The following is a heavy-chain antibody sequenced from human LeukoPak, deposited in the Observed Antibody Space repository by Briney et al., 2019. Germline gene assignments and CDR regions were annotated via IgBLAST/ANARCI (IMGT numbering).Heavy chain of an antibody. Sequence: GGSLRLSCAASGFTFSSYNMNWVRQAPGKGLEWVSSITSGSSYRFYADSVKGRFTISRDNAKNSLYLQMNSLRAEDTAVYYCARDTFGYYYDSSGVGHDLWGQGTLVTVSS. J-gene: IGHJ4*02. D-gene: IGHD3-22*01. V-gene: IGHV3-21*04. CDR1: GFTFSSYN. CDR2: ITSGSSYR. CDR3: ARDTFGYYYDSSGVGHDL.